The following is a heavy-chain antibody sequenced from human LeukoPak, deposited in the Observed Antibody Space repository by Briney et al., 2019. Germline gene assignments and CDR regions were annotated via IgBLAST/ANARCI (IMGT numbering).Heavy chain of an antibody. Sequence: GGSLRLSCAASGFTVSSNYMSWVRQAPGKGLEWVSVIYSGGSTYYADSVRGRFTITRDNSKNTLYLQMNSLRAEDTAVYYCAKGRIAAALTLVDYWGQGTLVTVSS. CDR1: GFTVSSNY. J-gene: IGHJ4*02. CDR3: AKGRIAAALTLVDY. D-gene: IGHD6-25*01. CDR2: IYSGGST. V-gene: IGHV3-53*01.